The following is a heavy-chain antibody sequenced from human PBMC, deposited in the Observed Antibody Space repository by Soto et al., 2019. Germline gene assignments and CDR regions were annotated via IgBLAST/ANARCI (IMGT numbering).Heavy chain of an antibody. V-gene: IGHV4-31*03. D-gene: IGHD2-15*01. CDR3: ARVRDSFGLDV. CDR2: IHYRGST. J-gene: IGHJ6*02. Sequence: PSETLSLTCNVSGGSITGAYYWNWIRQHPGKGLEWIGSIHYRGSTYHNPSLKSRITISLDRSNNQFSLKLSSVTAADTAVYYCARVRDSFGLDVWGQGTTVTVSS. CDR1: GGSITGAYY.